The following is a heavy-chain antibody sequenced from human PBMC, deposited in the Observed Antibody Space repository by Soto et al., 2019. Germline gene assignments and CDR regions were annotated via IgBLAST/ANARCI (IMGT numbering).Heavy chain of an antibody. CDR2: IIPIFGTA. J-gene: IGHJ6*02. D-gene: IGHD2-21*02. CDR3: ARDRRNCGGDCYDYYYYGMDV. Sequence: SVKVSCKASGGTFSSYAISWVRQAPGQGLEWMGGIIPIFGTANYAQKFQGRVTITADESTSTAYMELSSLRSEDTAVYYCARDRRNCGGDCYDYYYYGMDVWGQGTTVTVSS. V-gene: IGHV1-69*13. CDR1: GGTFSSYA.